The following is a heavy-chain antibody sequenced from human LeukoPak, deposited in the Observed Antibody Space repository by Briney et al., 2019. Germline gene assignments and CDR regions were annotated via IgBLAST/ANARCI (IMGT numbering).Heavy chain of an antibody. CDR2: IKQDGSEK. V-gene: IGHV3-7*01. Sequence: GGSLRLSCVASGFTFSSRDWMTWVRQAPGKGLEWVANIKQDGSEKNYVDSVKGRFTISRDNAKNSMYLQMNSLRAEDTAVYYCARDRCRDPDISCSGGSLDYWGQGTLVTVSS. J-gene: IGHJ4*02. CDR1: GFTFSSRDW. CDR3: ARDRCRDPDISCSGGSLDY. D-gene: IGHD2-15*01.